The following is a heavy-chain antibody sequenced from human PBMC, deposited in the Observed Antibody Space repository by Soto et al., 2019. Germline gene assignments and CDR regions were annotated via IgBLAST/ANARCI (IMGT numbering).Heavy chain of an antibody. J-gene: IGHJ6*02. D-gene: IGHD2-15*01. CDR1: GGTFSTHA. CDR2: IIPISGTT. Sequence: ASVKVSCKASGGTFSTHAIIWVRQAPGHGLEWMGGIIPISGTTYYTQKFQGRVTITADEPTSTAFMELSSLKSDDTAVFYCARGYCSGGNCYSGMDAWGQGTMVTVYS. CDR3: ARGYCSGGNCYSGMDA. V-gene: IGHV1-69*13.